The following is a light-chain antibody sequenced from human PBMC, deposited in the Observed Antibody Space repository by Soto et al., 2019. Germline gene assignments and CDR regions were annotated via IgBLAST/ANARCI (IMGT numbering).Light chain of an antibody. CDR2: DAS. CDR3: QQYQSYSRT. J-gene: IGKJ1*01. CDR1: QSISSW. Sequence: DIQMTQSPSTLSAYVGDRVTITCRASQSISSWLAWYQQKPGKAPKLLIYDASSLESGVPSRFSGSGSGTEFTLTISSLKLDGFATYYCQQYQSYSRTFGQGTKVDIK. V-gene: IGKV1-5*01.